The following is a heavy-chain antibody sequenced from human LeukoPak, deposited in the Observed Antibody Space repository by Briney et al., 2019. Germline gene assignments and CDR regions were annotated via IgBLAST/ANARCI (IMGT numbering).Heavy chain of an antibody. D-gene: IGHD5-12*01. CDR3: ARGYSGYDPKNYYYYYYMDV. J-gene: IGHJ6*03. CDR1: GYTFTSYY. Sequence: ASVKVSCKASGYTFTSYYMHWVRQAPGQGLEWMGIINPSGGSTSYAQKFQGRVTMTRDTSTSTVYMELSSLRSEDTAVYYCARGYSGYDPKNYYYYYYMDVWGKGTTVTISS. V-gene: IGHV1-46*01. CDR2: INPSGGST.